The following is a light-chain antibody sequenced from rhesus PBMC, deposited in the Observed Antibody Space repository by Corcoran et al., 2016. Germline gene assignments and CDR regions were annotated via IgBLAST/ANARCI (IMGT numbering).Light chain of an antibody. J-gene: IGKJ4*01. V-gene: IGKV3-24*04. CDR2: GAS. Sequence: PGERATLSCRASQSVGSYLAWYQKKPGQAPRLPNYGASSRATGIPDRFSGSGSGTDFTLTISSLEPEDVGVYCCQQSSTLLTFGGGAKVELK. CDR3: QQSSTLLT. CDR1: QSVGSY.